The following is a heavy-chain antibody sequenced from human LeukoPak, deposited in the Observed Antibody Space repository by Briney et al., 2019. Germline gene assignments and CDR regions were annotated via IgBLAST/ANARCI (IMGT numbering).Heavy chain of an antibody. J-gene: IGHJ4*03. Sequence: PRGSPRLSCAASGFTFDDYGMSWVRQAPGKGLEWVSGINWNGGSTGYADSVKGRFTISRDNAKNSLYLQMNSLRAEDTALYYCARVPCSSISCYFDCWGQRILVTVSS. CDR3: ARVPCSSISCYFDC. D-gene: IGHD2-2*01. CDR1: GFTFDDYG. CDR2: INWNGGST. V-gene: IGHV3-20*04.